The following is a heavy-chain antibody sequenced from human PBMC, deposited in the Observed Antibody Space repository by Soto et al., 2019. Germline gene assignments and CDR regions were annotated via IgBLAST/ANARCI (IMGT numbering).Heavy chain of an antibody. CDR3: VGAPPAAAFDM. D-gene: IGHD2-15*01. CDR2: ISYSGRDI. Sequence: QVQLVESGGDVVQPGRSLRLSCTASGFTFSTYGMHWVRQAPGKGLEWVAAISYSGRDIFYADSVKGRFTISRDNSKNTLYLQMNSLRDEDTAIYSCVGAPPAAAFDMWGQGTRVTVSS. CDR1: GFTFSTYG. J-gene: IGHJ3*02. V-gene: IGHV3-30*03.